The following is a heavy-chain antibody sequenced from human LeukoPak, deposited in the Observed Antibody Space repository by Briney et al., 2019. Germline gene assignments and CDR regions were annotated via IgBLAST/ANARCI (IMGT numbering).Heavy chain of an antibody. D-gene: IGHD3-10*01. Sequence: GGSLRLSCAASGFTFSTYSMNWVRQAPGKGLEWISYISGRRASIHYADSVKGRFTISRDNAKNSLYLQMNSLRAEDTAVYYCARDRGLFDYWGQGTLVTVSS. J-gene: IGHJ4*02. V-gene: IGHV3-21*01. CDR3: ARDRGLFDY. CDR1: GFTFSTYS. CDR2: ISGRRASI.